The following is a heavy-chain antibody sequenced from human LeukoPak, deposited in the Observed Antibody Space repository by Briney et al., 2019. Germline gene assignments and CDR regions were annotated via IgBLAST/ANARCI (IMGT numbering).Heavy chain of an antibody. CDR3: AKSPLITMFRGLV. CDR2: ISGSGGST. V-gene: IGHV3-23*01. CDR1: GLTFSSYA. D-gene: IGHD3-10*01. Sequence: PGGSLRLSCAASGLTFSSYAMSWVRQAPGKGLEWVSSISGSGGSTYYADSVKGRFTISRDNSKNTLYMQMRSLRAEDTAVYYCAKSPLITMFRGLVWGQGTLVTVSS. J-gene: IGHJ4*02.